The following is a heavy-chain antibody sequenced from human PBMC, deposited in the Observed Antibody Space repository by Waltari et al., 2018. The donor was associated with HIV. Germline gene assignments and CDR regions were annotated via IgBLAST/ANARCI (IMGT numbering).Heavy chain of an antibody. V-gene: IGHV1-2*04. D-gene: IGHD6-6*01. CDR1: GSPFTDYY. CDR2: INPNNGAT. Sequence: QVQLVQSGAEVEKPGASVKVSCKASGSPFTDYYVHWVRQAPAQALEWMGWINPNNGATNYAQKFQGWVTMTRDTSISTAYMDLIRLTSDDTAVYYCVRGRSIAARPRYFFDYWGQGALVTVSS. J-gene: IGHJ4*02. CDR3: VRGRSIAARPRYFFDY.